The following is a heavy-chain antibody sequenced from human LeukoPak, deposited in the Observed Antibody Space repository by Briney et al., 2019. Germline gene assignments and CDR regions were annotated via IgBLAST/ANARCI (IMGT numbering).Heavy chain of an antibody. CDR3: ARVTPPNYYDSSSAWYFDL. Sequence: GGSLRLSCAASGFTFSGSYMTWIRRAPGKGPEWISSVTGSGDAKYYAGSVKGRFTISRDNAKNSLHLQINSLRAEDTAVYYCARVTPPNYYDSSSAWYFDLWGRGTRVAVSS. V-gene: IGHV3-11*01. CDR2: VTGSGDAK. D-gene: IGHD3-22*01. CDR1: GFTFSGSY. J-gene: IGHJ2*01.